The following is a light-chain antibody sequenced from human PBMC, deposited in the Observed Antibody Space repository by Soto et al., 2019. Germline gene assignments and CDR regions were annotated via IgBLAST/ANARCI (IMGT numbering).Light chain of an antibody. CDR3: QQSYSTPLT. CDR1: QSISSY. J-gene: IGKJ3*01. V-gene: IGKV1-39*01. Sequence: DIQMTQSPSSLSASVGDRVTITCRASQSISSYLNWYQQKPGKGPKLLIYGASSLESGVPSRFSGSGSGTDFTLTINSLQPEDFATYYCQQSYSTPLTFGPGTKVDIK. CDR2: GAS.